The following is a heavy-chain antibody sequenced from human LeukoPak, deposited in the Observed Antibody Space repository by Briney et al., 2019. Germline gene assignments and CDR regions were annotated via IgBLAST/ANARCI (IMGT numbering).Heavy chain of an antibody. CDR1: GFTFSTYA. V-gene: IGHV3-23*01. CDR2: ISGIVGST. J-gene: IGHJ4*02. Sequence: GGPLRLSCAASGFTFSTYAMSWVRQAPGKGLEWVSGISGIVGSTYYADSVKGRFTISRDNSKNTLFLQMNSLRAEDTAVYFCAKHPDRGVVSQFDYWGQGTLVTVSS. D-gene: IGHD4-23*01. CDR3: AKHPDRGVVSQFDY.